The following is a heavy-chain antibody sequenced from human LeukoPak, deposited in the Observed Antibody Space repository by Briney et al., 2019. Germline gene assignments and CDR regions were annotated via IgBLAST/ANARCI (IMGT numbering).Heavy chain of an antibody. Sequence: ASVKVSCKASGYTFSSYAIHWVRQAPGQRLEWMGWINTGYGNTKYSQKFQGRVTITRDTSASTAYMELSSLRSEDTAVYYCARGAAADISYWIDPWGQGTLVTVSS. D-gene: IGHD6-13*01. J-gene: IGHJ5*02. V-gene: IGHV1-3*04. CDR2: INTGYGNT. CDR3: ARGAAADISYWIDP. CDR1: GYTFSSYA.